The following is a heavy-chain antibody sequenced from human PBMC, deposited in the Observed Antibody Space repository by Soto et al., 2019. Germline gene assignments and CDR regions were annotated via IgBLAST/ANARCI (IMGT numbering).Heavy chain of an antibody. V-gene: IGHV4-34*01. J-gene: IGHJ3*01. CDR2: INHSGST. CDR1: GGSFSGYY. D-gene: IGHD1-20*01. CDR3: ARVYNGGELEVTGAFDL. Sequence: QVQLQQWGAGLLKPSETLSLTCAVYGGSFSGYYWSWIRQPPGKGLEWIGEINHSGSTNYNPSLKSRVTISVDTSKNQLSLKLRSGTAADTAVYYCARVYNGGELEVTGAFDLWGQGTMVTVSS.